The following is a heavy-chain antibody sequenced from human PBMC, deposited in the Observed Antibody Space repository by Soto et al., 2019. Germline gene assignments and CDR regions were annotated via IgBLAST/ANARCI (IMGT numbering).Heavy chain of an antibody. CDR2: IRSKANSYAT. CDR1: GFTFSGSA. D-gene: IGHD4-17*01. J-gene: IGHJ4*02. CDR3: IYGQVTNDDY. V-gene: IGHV3-73*02. Sequence: EVQLVESGGGLVQPGGSLKLSCAASGFTFSGSAMHWVRQASGKGLEWVGRIRSKANSYATAYAASVKGRFTISRDDSKNTAYLQMNSLKTEDMAVYYCIYGQVTNDDYWGQGTLVTVSS.